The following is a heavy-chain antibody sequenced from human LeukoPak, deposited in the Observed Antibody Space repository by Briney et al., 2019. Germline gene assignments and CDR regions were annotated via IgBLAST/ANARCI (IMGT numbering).Heavy chain of an antibody. CDR1: GFTFSSYA. V-gene: IGHV3-23*01. D-gene: IGHD6-19*01. J-gene: IGHJ4*02. CDR3: AKGQWLVRGKNDY. Sequence: PGGSLRLSCAASGFTFSSYAMSWVRQDPGKGLEWVSAISGSGGSTYYADSVKGRFTISRDNSKNTLYLQMNSLRAEDTAVYYCAKGQWLVRGKNDYWGQGTLVTVSS. CDR2: ISGSGGST.